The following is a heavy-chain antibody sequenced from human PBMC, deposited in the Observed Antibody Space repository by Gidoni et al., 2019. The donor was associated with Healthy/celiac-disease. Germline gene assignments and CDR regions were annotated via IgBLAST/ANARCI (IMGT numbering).Heavy chain of an antibody. V-gene: IGHV3-9*01. J-gene: IGHJ4*02. Sequence: EVQLVASGGGMVQPGRSLRLYCADSGFTLDDYAMHWVRQAPGKGLEWVSGISWNSGSIGYADSVKGRFTISRDNAKNSLYLQMDSLRAEDTALYYCASKAMGAGDDYWGQGTLVTVSS. CDR2: ISWNSGSI. CDR3: ASKAMGAGDDY. CDR1: GFTLDDYA. D-gene: IGHD5-18*01.